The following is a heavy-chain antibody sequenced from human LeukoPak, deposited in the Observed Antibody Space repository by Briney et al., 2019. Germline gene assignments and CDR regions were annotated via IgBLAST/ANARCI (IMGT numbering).Heavy chain of an antibody. CDR3: ARRVAVARRDAFDI. CDR1: GYTFTSYG. Sequence: GASVEVSCKASGYTFTSYGISWVRQAPGQGLEWMGWISSYNGNTNYAQKLQGRVTMSTGTSTGTAYMELRSLRSDDTAVYYCARRVAVARRDAFDIWGQGTMVTVSS. D-gene: IGHD6-19*01. J-gene: IGHJ3*02. CDR2: ISSYNGNT. V-gene: IGHV1-18*01.